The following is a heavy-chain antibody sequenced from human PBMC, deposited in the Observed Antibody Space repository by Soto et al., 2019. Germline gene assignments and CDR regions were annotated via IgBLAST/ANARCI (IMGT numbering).Heavy chain of an antibody. CDR1: GGSISDYY. CDR3: ARDREYYDSSGLYFDY. V-gene: IGHV4-59*01. Sequence: SETLSLTCTVSGGSISDYYWSWIRQPPGKGLEWIGYIYYGWSTNYNPSLKSRVTISVDTSKNQFSLKLISVTAADTAVYYCARDREYYDSSGLYFDYWGQGTLVTVSS. CDR2: IYYGWST. D-gene: IGHD3-22*01. J-gene: IGHJ4*02.